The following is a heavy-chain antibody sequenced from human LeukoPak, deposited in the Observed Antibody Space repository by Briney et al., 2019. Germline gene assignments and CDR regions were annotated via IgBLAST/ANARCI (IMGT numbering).Heavy chain of an antibody. Sequence: GGSLRLSCTASGFTFNTYPMHWVRQAPGQGLVWVSRVYSDGSDSRHADSVKGRFTISRDNAKNTLYLQMNSLRVEDTAVYYCTRGASWAFDYWGQGTLVTVSS. V-gene: IGHV3-74*01. D-gene: IGHD2-2*01. CDR1: GFTFNTYP. J-gene: IGHJ4*02. CDR3: TRGASWAFDY. CDR2: VYSDGSDS.